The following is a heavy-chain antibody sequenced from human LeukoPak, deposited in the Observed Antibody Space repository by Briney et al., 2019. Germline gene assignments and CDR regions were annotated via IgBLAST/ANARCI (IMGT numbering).Heavy chain of an antibody. V-gene: IGHV3-15*01. Sequence: PLGSLRLSRAASVVTFSKARMSSVREAPGPGLEWGGRIKTKADGGTTDYAALVRGRFTISTDDSKNTLYLQMNSLKIEDTAVYYCTTDPREEMTSSGDSYYYYMDVWGKGTTVTVSS. D-gene: IGHD5-24*01. CDR1: VVTFSKAR. CDR3: TTDPREEMTSSGDSYYYYMDV. CDR2: IKTKADGGTT. J-gene: IGHJ6*03.